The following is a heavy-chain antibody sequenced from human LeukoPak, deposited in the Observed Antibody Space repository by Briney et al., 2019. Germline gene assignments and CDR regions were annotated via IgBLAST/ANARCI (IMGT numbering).Heavy chain of an antibody. Sequence: GGSLRLSCAASGFMFSSYAMNWVRQAPGKGLEWVSVISGSGGGSYYADFVRGRFIISRDNSKNTLYLQMNSLRVEDTAVYYCARVGGHWGQGTLVTVSS. V-gene: IGHV3-23*01. D-gene: IGHD3-10*01. CDR3: ARVGGH. CDR1: GFMFSSYA. J-gene: IGHJ4*02. CDR2: ISGSGGGS.